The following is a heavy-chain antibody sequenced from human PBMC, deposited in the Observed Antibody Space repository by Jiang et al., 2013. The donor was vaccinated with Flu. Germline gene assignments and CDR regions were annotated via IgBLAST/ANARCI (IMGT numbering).Heavy chain of an antibody. CDR3: ARDLSGYGNFDY. V-gene: IGHV4-31*03. CDR2: IYYSGST. Sequence: PGLVKPSETLSLTCNVSGGSISSGGHYWTWIRQHPGKGLEWIGYIYYSGSTYYNPSLKSRLTISVDTSKNQFSLKLSSVTAADTAVYYCARDLSGYGNFDYWGQGALVTVSS. D-gene: IGHD5-12*01. CDR1: GGSISSGGHY. J-gene: IGHJ4*02.